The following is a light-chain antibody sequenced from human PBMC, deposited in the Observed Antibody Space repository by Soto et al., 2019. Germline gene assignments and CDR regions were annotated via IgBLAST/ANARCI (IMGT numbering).Light chain of an antibody. CDR2: FAS. Sequence: EIVMTQSPATLSVSPGEKATLSCRASQTVSNNLAWYQQKPGQAPRLLIYFASTRATGIPARCSGSGSGTEFTLTISSLQSEDFALYYCQQYNQWPLTFGGGTKAETK. J-gene: IGKJ4*01. CDR3: QQYNQWPLT. V-gene: IGKV3-15*01. CDR1: QTVSNN.